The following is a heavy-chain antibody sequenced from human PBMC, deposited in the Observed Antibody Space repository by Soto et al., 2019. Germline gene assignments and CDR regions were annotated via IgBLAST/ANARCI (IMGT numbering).Heavy chain of an antibody. V-gene: IGHV1-69*01. Sequence: QVHLVQSGAEVKKPGSSVNVSCKASGGTFGSNAIAWVREVPGQGLEWMGWIIPIFGTTHYAQKFRGRVTITADESTGTLYMDLSSLRSDDTAVYYCARTVFGVVTLAFDIWGQGTLLTVSS. J-gene: IGHJ3*02. CDR2: IIPIFGTT. CDR1: GGTFGSNA. D-gene: IGHD3-3*01. CDR3: ARTVFGVVTLAFDI.